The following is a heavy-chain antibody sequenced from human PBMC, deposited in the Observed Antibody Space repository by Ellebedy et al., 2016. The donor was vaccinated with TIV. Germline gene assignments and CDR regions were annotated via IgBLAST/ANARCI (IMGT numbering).Heavy chain of an antibody. CDR1: GGTFSSYA. CDR2: IIPIFGTA. D-gene: IGHD3-10*01. V-gene: IGHV1-69*13. J-gene: IGHJ5*02. CDR3: ARDLAGYYYGSGSHNWFDP. Sequence: SVKVSCXASGGTFSSYAISWVRQAPGQGLEWMGGIIPIFGTANYAQKFQGRVTITADESTSTAYMELSSLRSEDTAVYYCARDLAGYYYGSGSHNWFDPWGQGTLVTVSS.